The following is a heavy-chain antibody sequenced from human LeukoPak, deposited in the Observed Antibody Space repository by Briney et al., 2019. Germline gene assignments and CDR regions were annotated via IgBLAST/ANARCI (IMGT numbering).Heavy chain of an antibody. CDR3: AKDVGRNPYYFDY. CDR1: GFTFSSYA. CDR2: ISGSGGST. V-gene: IGHV3-23*01. J-gene: IGHJ4*02. Sequence: PGGSLRLSCAASGFTFSSYAMSWVRQAPGKGLEWISAISGSGGSTYYADSVKGRFTISRDNSKNTLYLQMNSLRAEDTAVYYCAKDVGRNPYYFDYWGQGTLVTVSS. D-gene: IGHD2-15*01.